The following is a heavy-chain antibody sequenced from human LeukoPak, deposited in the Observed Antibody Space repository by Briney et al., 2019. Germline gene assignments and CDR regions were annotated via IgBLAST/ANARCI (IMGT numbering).Heavy chain of an antibody. CDR1: GFTFSSYD. V-gene: IGHV3-13*01. Sequence: GGSLRLSCAASGFTFSSYDMHWVRQATGKGLEWVSAIGTAGDTYYPGSVKGRFTISRENAKNSLYLQMNSLRAGDTAVYYCARRLPSYYDRSGSYYYYYGMDVWGQGTTVTVSS. J-gene: IGHJ6*02. D-gene: IGHD3-22*01. CDR3: ARRLPSYYDRSGSYYYYYGMDV. CDR2: IGTAGDT.